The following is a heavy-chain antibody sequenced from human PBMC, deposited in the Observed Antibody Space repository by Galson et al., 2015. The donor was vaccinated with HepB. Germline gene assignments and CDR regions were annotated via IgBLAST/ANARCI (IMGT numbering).Heavy chain of an antibody. J-gene: IGHJ5*02. V-gene: IGHV3-73*01. CDR1: GFTFSGSA. Sequence: SLRLSCAGSGFTFSGSAMHWVRQASGRGLEWVGRIGSKSDNYATAYTASVKGRFTISRDESKNTAYLQMHGLKTEDTAVYYCSRTGDLSGYSSTWGQGTLVTVSS. CDR2: IGSKSDNYAT. CDR3: SRTGDLSGYSST. D-gene: IGHD6-13*01.